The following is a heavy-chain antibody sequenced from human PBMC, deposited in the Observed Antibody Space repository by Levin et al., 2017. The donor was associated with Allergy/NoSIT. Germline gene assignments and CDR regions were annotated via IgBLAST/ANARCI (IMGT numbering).Heavy chain of an antibody. V-gene: IGHV3-11*01. CDR1: GFTFSDYY. CDR3: ARDRETTVTTDAFDI. D-gene: IGHD4-17*01. Sequence: TSGGSLRLSCAASGFTFSDYYMSWIRQAPGKGLEWVSYISSSGSTIYYADSVKGRFTISRDNAKNSLYLQMNSLRAEDTAVYYCARDRETTVTTDAFDIWGQGTMVTVSS. J-gene: IGHJ3*02. CDR2: ISSSGSTI.